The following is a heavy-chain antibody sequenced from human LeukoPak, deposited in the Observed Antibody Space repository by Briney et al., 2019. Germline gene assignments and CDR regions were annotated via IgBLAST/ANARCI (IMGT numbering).Heavy chain of an antibody. V-gene: IGHV3-48*02. J-gene: IGHJ3*02. Sequence: GGSLRLSCAASGFTFSNYGMNWVRQAPGKGLEWVSYISSRSGAIYYADSVKGRFTISRDNAKNSLYLQMNSLRDEDTAVYYCARGVYTFDIWGQGTMVTVSS. CDR2: ISSRSGAI. D-gene: IGHD6-6*01. CDR1: GFTFSNYG. CDR3: ARGVYTFDI.